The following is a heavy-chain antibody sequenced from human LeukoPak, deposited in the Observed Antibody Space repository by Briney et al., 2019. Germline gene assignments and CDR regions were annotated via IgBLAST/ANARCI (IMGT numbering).Heavy chain of an antibody. CDR2: IYYSGST. CDR3: ARVVRAAAGTLGNDY. CDR1: GGSISSYY. D-gene: IGHD6-13*01. V-gene: IGHV4-59*01. Sequence: SPSETLSLTCTVSGGSISSYYWSWIRQPPGKGLEWIGYIYYSGSTNYNPSLKSRVTISVDTSKNQFSLKLSSVTAADTAVYYCARVVRAAAGTLGNDYWGQGTLVTVSS. J-gene: IGHJ4*02.